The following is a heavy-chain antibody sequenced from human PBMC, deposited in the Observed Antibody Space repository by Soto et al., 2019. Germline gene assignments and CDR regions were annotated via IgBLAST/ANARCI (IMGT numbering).Heavy chain of an antibody. CDR3: ARGEGYYDSSGYYYYYYGMDV. V-gene: IGHV4-61*01. CDR2: IYYSGST. J-gene: IGHJ6*02. CDR1: GGSVSSGSYY. Sequence: SETLSLTCTVSGGSVSSGSYYWSWIRQPPGKGLEWIGYIYYSGSTNYNPSLKSRVTISVDTSKNQFSLKLSSVTAADTAVYYCARGEGYYDSSGYYYYYYGMDVWGQGTTVTV. D-gene: IGHD3-22*01.